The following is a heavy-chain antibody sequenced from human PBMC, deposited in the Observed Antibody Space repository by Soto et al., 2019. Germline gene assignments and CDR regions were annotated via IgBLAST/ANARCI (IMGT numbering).Heavy chain of an antibody. CDR1: GYSFTSYW. CDR3: ARTSRGYSGYADYYYMDV. V-gene: IGHV5-51*01. CDR2: IYPGDSDT. Sequence: PGESLKISCKGSGYSFTSYWIGWVRQMPGRGLEWMGIIYPGDSDTRYSPSFQGQVTISADKSISTAYLQWSSLKASDTAMYYCARTSRGYSGYADYYYMDVWGKGTTVTVSS. J-gene: IGHJ6*03. D-gene: IGHD5-12*01.